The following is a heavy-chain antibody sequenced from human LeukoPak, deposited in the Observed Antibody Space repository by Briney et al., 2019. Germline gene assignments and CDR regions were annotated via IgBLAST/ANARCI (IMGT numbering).Heavy chain of an antibody. CDR1: GFTFDDYA. V-gene: IGHV3-9*01. Sequence: GGSLRLSCAASGFTFDDYAMHWVRQAPGKGLEWVSGISWNSGSIGYADSVKGRFTISRDNAKNTLYVQMNSLRAEDTAVYYCTRDGPFDIWGQGTMVTVSS. CDR3: TRDGPFDI. J-gene: IGHJ3*02. CDR2: ISWNSGSI.